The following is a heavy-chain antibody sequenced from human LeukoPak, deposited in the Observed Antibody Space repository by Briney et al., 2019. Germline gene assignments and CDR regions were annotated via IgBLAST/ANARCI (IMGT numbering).Heavy chain of an antibody. V-gene: IGHV1-46*04. J-gene: IGHJ5*02. Sequence: ASVKVSCKASGYTFTSYYMHWVRQAPGQGLEWMGIINPSGSSTSYAEKLKGRVTMTRDTCKSTVYMELSSLRSEDTAVYYCARGSANWFDPWGQGTLVTVSS. CDR2: INPSGSST. CDR3: ARGSANWFDP. CDR1: GYTFTSYY.